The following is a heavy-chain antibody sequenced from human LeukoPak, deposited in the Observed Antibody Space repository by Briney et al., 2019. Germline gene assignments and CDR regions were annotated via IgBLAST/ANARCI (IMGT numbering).Heavy chain of an antibody. J-gene: IGHJ4*02. D-gene: IGHD4-23*01. Sequence: GGSLRLSCAASGFIFSNYAMHWVRQAPGKGLEWVALISSDGSKTYHADSVKGRFSISRDNSKNTLYLQLNSLRSDDTAVYYCARSHTVVRLFDYWGQGTLVTVSS. CDR1: GFIFSNYA. CDR3: ARSHTVVRLFDY. CDR2: ISSDGSKT. V-gene: IGHV3-30*01.